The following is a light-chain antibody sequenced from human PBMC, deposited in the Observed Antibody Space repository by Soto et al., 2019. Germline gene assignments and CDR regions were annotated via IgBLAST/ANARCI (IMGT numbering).Light chain of an antibody. V-gene: IGKV3-11*01. CDR3: QRLDVWPS. Sequence: IVLTQSPVTLALSPGESAVLSCRASQSVSTSLAWYQHKPGQAPRLFIYDASKRAPGIPARFTGSGSGTDFTITISSLEPEEIAVYYCQRLDVWPSFGQGTKVEIK. CDR1: QSVSTS. CDR2: DAS. J-gene: IGKJ1*01.